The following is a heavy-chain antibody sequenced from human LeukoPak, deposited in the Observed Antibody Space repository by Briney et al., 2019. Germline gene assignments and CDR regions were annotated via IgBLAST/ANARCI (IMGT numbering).Heavy chain of an antibody. CDR1: GLTSTSYS. CDR2: ISRSSSYI. D-gene: IGHD3-22*01. Sequence: GRSLTLSSPASGLTSTSYSMNWVRQAPGKVLEWVSSISRSSSYIYYADSVKGRFTISRDNAKNSLYLQMNSLRAEDTAVYYCAREGYYVSSGYYLHWGQGTLVTVSS. V-gene: IGHV3-21*01. J-gene: IGHJ4*02. CDR3: AREGYYVSSGYYLH.